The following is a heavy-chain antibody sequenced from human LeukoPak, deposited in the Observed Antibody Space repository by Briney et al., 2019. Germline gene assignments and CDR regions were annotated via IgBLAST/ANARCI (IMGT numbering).Heavy chain of an antibody. J-gene: IGHJ4*02. CDR3: ARDRFRVPIDH. Sequence: GGSLRLSCAVSGFTFYDYGMSWVPQAPGKGLEWVSCITWNGGNTDYADSVKGRFTISRNNAKNFLYLQMNSLRAEDTALYYCARDRFRVPIDHWGQGTLVTVSS. CDR1: GFTFYDYG. CDR2: ITWNGGNT. D-gene: IGHD5/OR15-5a*01. V-gene: IGHV3-20*04.